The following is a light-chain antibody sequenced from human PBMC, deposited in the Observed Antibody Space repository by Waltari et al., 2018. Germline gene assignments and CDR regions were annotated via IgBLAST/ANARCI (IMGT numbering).Light chain of an antibody. J-gene: IGLJ1*01. CDR2: ANN. CDR3: QSFDASLGYV. CDR1: SSNIGAHYD. V-gene: IGLV1-40*01. Sequence: QSVLTQPPSMSGAPGQRVTISCTGRSSNIGAHYDVHWYQHLPETSPKPLIYANNNRPSEVPDRFSASKSGTSAFLAIAGLQPEDEADYYCQSFDASLGYVFGTGTRVTVL.